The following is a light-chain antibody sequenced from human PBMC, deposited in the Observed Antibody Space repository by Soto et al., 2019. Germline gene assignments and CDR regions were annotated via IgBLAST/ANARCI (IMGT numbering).Light chain of an antibody. CDR2: DIS. J-gene: IGKJ5*01. Sequence: EIVLTQSPATLSLSPGERATLSCRASQSVKTFLVWYQQRPGQPPRLLIHDISSRATGIPDRFSGSVSGTDFTLTIPRLEPEDFAVFYCQQYGSSEIIFGQGTRLEIK. CDR3: QQYGSSEII. CDR1: QSVKTF. V-gene: IGKV3-20*01.